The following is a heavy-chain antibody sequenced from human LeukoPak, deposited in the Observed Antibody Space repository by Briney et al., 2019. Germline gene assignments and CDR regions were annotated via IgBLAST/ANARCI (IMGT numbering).Heavy chain of an antibody. CDR1: GGSISSGGYS. D-gene: IGHD4-23*01. CDR3: ARHDYGGNPGTDY. V-gene: IGHV4-30-2*01. CDR2: IYHSGST. Sequence: PSQTLSLTCAVSGGSISSGGYSWSWIRQPPGKGLEWIGYIYHSGSTYYNPSLKSRVTISVDRSKNQFSLKLSSVTAADTAVYYCARHDYGGNPGTDYWGQGTLVTVSS. J-gene: IGHJ4*02.